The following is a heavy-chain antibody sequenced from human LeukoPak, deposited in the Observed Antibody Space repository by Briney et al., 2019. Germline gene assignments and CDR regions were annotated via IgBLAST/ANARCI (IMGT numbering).Heavy chain of an antibody. CDR2: IYHSGST. J-gene: IGHJ5*02. V-gene: IGHV4-38-2*02. Sequence: KPSETLSLTCAVSGYSISSAYYWGWIRQPPGKGLEWIGSIYHSGSTHYNPSLKSRVTISVDTSKNQFSLKLSSVTAADTAVYYCARDLSGILRNWFDPWGQGTLVTVSS. CDR3: ARDLSGILRNWFDP. D-gene: IGHD1-14*01. CDR1: GYSISSAYY.